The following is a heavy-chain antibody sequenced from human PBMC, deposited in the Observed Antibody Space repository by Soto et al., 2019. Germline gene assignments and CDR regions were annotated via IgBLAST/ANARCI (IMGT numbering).Heavy chain of an antibody. V-gene: IGHV3-53*01. CDR2: IYSGGSR. D-gene: IGHD5-12*01. J-gene: IGHJ4*02. CDR1: GFSVSSNY. CDR3: ATGHSGYDNAIDY. Sequence: GGSLRLSCAASGFSVSSNYMSWVRQAPGKGLEWVSMIYSGGSRYYADSVKGRFTISRDNSKNTLYLQRNSLSAQDTAVYYCATGHSGYDNAIDYWGQRTLVTVSS.